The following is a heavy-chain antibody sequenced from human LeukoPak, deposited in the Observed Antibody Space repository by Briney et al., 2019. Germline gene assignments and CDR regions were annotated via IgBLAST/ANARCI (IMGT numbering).Heavy chain of an antibody. CDR2: IYTSGST. CDR1: GGSISSGSYY. V-gene: IGHV4-61*02. Sequence: SETLSLTCTVSGGSISSGSYYWSWIRQPAGKGLEWIGRIYTSGSTNYNPSLKSRLTISVDTSKNQFSLKLSSVTAADTAVYYCARETSQKGAHYMDVWGKGTTVTISS. CDR3: ARETSQKGAHYMDV. D-gene: IGHD3-16*01. J-gene: IGHJ6*03.